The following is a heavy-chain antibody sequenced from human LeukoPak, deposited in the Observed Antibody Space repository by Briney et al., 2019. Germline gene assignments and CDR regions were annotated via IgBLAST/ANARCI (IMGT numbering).Heavy chain of an antibody. V-gene: IGHV4-31*03. CDR2: IYYSGST. CDR3: ARYCSGGSCYSGGVDY. J-gene: IGHJ4*02. D-gene: IGHD2-15*01. CDR1: GGSISSGGYY. Sequence: SETLSLTCTVSGGSISSGGYYWSWIRQHPGKGLEWIGYIYYSGSTYYNPSLKSRVTISVDTSKNQFSLKLSSVTVADTAVYYCARYCSGGSCYSGGVDYWGQGTLVTVSS.